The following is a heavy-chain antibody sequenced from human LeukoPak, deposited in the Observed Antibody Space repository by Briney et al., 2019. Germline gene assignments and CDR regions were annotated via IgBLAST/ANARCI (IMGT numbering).Heavy chain of an antibody. Sequence: SETLSLTCTVSGGSISRSSYYWGWLRQPPENGLEWIGSIYYSGSTYYNPSLKSRVTISVDTSKNQFSLKLSSVTAADTAVCYCARRDYYGDYGAFDIWGQGTMVTVSS. CDR2: IYYSGST. CDR1: GGSISRSSYY. CDR3: ARRDYYGDYGAFDI. J-gene: IGHJ3*02. D-gene: IGHD4-17*01. V-gene: IGHV4-39*01.